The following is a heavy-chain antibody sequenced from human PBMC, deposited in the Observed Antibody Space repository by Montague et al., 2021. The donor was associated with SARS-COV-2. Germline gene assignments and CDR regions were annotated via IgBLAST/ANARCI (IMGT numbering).Heavy chain of an antibody. V-gene: IGHV2-70*11. CDR1: GFSLSTSGMC. J-gene: IGHJ6*02. CDR2: IDWDDDK. CDR3: ARMTMSTAMDV. D-gene: IGHD5/OR15-5a*01. Sequence: PALVKPTQTLTLTCTFPGFSLSTSGMCVSWIRQPPGKALEWLARIDWDDDKYYSTSLKTRLTISKDTSKNQVVLTMTNMDPLDTATYYCARMTMSTAMDVWGQGTTVTVSS.